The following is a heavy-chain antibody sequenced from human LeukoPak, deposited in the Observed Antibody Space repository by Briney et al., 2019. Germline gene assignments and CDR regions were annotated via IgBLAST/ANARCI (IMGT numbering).Heavy chain of an antibody. CDR2: IWYDGSNK. D-gene: IGHD3-10*01. J-gene: IGHJ4*02. CDR3: ARGYYHDSGTGLAYFDY. Sequence: PRRSLRLSCAASGFSFTTYGMHWVRQAPGKGLEWVALIWYDGSNKYYADSVKGRFTISRDNSKNTVYLQMNSLTSDDTSLYYCARGYYHDSGTGLAYFDYWGQGTLVTVSS. CDR1: GFSFTTYG. V-gene: IGHV3-33*01.